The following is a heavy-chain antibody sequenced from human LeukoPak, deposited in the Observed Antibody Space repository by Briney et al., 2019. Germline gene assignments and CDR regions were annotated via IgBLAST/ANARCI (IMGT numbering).Heavy chain of an antibody. V-gene: IGHV3-7*04. CDR1: GFTFSSYW. CDR3: ARGTIAAAGYYYFDY. Sequence: AGSLKLSCAASGFTFSSYWMSWVRQAPGKELEWVANTRHDGSAIYYVDSVKGRFTISRDNAKNSLELQMNSLRAEDTAVYYCARGTIAAAGYYYFDYWGQGTQVT. CDR2: TRHDGSAI. J-gene: IGHJ4*02. D-gene: IGHD6-13*01.